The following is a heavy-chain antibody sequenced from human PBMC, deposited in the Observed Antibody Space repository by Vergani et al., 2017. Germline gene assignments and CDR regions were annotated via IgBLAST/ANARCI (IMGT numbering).Heavy chain of an antibody. Sequence: QITLKESGPTLVKPTQTLTLTCTFSGFSLSTSGVGVGWIRQPPGKALEWLALIYWDDDKRYSPSLKSRLTITKDTSKNQVVLTMTNVDPVDTATYYCARTDYGSGSTVFDYWGQGTLVTVSS. CDR1: GFSLSTSGVG. D-gene: IGHD3-10*01. V-gene: IGHV2-5*02. J-gene: IGHJ4*02. CDR3: ARTDYGSGSTVFDY. CDR2: IYWDDDK.